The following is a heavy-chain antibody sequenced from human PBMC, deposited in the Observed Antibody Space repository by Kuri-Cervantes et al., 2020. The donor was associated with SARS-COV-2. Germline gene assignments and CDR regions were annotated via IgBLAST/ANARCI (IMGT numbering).Heavy chain of an antibody. J-gene: IGHJ5*02. V-gene: IGHV4-4*07. CDR3: AKDRRDYGDYYGLDP. Sequence: SETLSLTCTVSGASISGFYWSWIRQPAGKGLEWIGRMYIGGITSYNPSLESRLTMSIDTSKNKFSLTLRSVTAADTAVYYCAKDRRDYGDYYGLDPWGQGTLVTVSS. CDR1: GASISGFY. CDR2: MYIGGIT. D-gene: IGHD4-17*01.